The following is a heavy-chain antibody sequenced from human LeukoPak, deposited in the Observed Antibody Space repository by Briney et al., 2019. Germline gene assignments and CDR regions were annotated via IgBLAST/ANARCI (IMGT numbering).Heavy chain of an antibody. Sequence: PSETLSLTCTVSGGSISSYYWSWIRQPPGKGLEWIGYIYYSGSTNYNPSLKSRVTISVDTSKNQFSLKLSSVTAADTAVYYCARWVESTNYYYMDVWGKGTTVTVSS. D-gene: IGHD5-24*01. CDR1: GGSISSYY. J-gene: IGHJ6*03. V-gene: IGHV4-59*01. CDR2: IYYSGST. CDR3: ARWVESTNYYYMDV.